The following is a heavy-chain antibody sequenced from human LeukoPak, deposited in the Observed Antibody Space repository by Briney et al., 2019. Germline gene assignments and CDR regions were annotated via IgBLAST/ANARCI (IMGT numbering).Heavy chain of an antibody. V-gene: IGHV4-34*01. CDR3: ARAYRVDIVATITRLDAFDI. CDR1: GGSFSGYY. J-gene: IGHJ3*02. Sequence: SETLSLTCAVYGGSFSGYYWSWIRQPPGKGLEWIGEINHSGSTNYNPSLKSRVTISVDTSKNQFSLKLSSVTAADTAVYYCARAYRVDIVATITRLDAFDIWGQGTMITVSS. CDR2: INHSGST. D-gene: IGHD5-12*01.